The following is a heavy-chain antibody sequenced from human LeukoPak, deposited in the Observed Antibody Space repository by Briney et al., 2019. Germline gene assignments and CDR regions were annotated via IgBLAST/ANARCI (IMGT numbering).Heavy chain of an antibody. D-gene: IGHD3-10*01. J-gene: IGHJ5*02. V-gene: IGHV4-4*02. CDR2: IYHSGST. CDR1: GGSISSSNW. CDR3: ARAQAYYYGSGRWFDP. Sequence: SETLSLTCAVSGGSISSSNWWSWVRQPPGKGLEWIGEIYHSGSTNYNPSLKSRVTISVDKSKNQFSLKLSSVTAADTAVYYCARAQAYYYGSGRWFDPWGQGTLVTVSS.